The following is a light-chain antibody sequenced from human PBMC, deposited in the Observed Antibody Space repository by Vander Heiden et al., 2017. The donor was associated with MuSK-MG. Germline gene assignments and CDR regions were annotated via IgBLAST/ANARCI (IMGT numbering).Light chain of an antibody. J-gene: IGKJ1*01. CDR2: AAS. CDR3: QQSYITPLT. V-gene: IGKV1-39*01. Sequence: DIQMTQSPSSLSASVLDRVTITCRASQSISSYLNLYQQKPGQAPKLLIDAASSLQSGVPSRFSGSGSGTDFTLTISSLQPEDFATYYCQQSYITPLTFGQGTKVEIK. CDR1: QSISSY.